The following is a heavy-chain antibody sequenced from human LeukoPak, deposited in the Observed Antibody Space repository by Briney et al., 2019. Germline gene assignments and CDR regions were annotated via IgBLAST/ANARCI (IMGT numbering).Heavy chain of an antibody. CDR3: ARHAEYSSGWLGYFQH. V-gene: IGHV4-61*05. CDR1: GGSISSSSYY. CDR2: IYYSGST. D-gene: IGHD6-19*01. J-gene: IGHJ1*01. Sequence: SETLSLTCTISGGSISSSSYYWGWIRQPPGKGLEWIGYIYYSGSTNYNPSLKSRVTISVDTSKNQFSLKLSSVTAADTAVYYCARHAEYSSGWLGYFQHWGQGTLVTVSS.